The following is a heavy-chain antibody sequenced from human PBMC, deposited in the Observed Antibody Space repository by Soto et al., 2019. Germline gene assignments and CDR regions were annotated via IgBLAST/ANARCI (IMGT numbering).Heavy chain of an antibody. Sequence: QVQLVQSGAEVKKPGSSVKVSCKAPGGTFSSYAISWVRQAPGQGLEWMGGVIPIFGTAKYAQKFQGRVTITADESTSTGYMELRSLRSEDMAVYYCARSQGGSSSLDIYYYYYYGMDVWGQGTTVTVSS. CDR1: GGTFSSYA. CDR2: VIPIFGTA. V-gene: IGHV1-69*01. J-gene: IGHJ6*02. D-gene: IGHD2-15*01. CDR3: ARSQGGSSSLDIYYYYYYGMDV.